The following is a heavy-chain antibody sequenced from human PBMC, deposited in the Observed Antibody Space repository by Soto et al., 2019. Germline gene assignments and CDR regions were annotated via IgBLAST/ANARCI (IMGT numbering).Heavy chain of an antibody. Sequence: GGSLRLSCAASGFTFSGLYMSWIRQAPGKGLEWVSCIESSGVKKYYAESVRGRFIISRDNAKNTLYLQMNSLTAEDTAVYYCARDRGAVTGAYFDYWGQGTLVTVSS. V-gene: IGHV3-11*01. CDR2: IESSGVKK. CDR1: GFTFSGLY. CDR3: ARDRGAVTGAYFDY. D-gene: IGHD6-19*01. J-gene: IGHJ4*02.